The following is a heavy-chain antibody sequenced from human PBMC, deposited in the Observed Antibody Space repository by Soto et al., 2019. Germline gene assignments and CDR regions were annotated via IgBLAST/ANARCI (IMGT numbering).Heavy chain of an antibody. CDR3: ARVAIGLYYFEY. Sequence: EVQLVESGGGLVQPGGSLRLSCAASGFTFSSYWMHWVRQSPGKGLVWVSRINPDGSTTSYADSVKGRFTISRDSAKDTLYLQMNSLRAEDTAVYYCARVAIGLYYFEYWGQGTLVTVSS. CDR2: INPDGSTT. CDR1: GFTFSSYW. V-gene: IGHV3-74*01. D-gene: IGHD3-10*01. J-gene: IGHJ4*02.